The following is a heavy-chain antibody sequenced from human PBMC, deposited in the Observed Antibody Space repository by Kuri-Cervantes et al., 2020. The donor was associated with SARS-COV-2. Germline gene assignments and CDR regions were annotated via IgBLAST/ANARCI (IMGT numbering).Heavy chain of an antibody. CDR1: GFTFSDYY. V-gene: IGHV3-11*01. Sequence: LSLTCAASGFTFSDYYMSWIRQAPGKGLEWVSYISSSGSTIYYADSVKGRFTISRDNAKNSLYLQMNSLRAEDTAVYYCARDGGGSGWYVSVGPAALSYGMDVWGQGTTVTVSS. D-gene: IGHD6-19*01. CDR2: ISSSGSTI. CDR3: ARDGGGSGWYVSVGPAALSYGMDV. J-gene: IGHJ6*02.